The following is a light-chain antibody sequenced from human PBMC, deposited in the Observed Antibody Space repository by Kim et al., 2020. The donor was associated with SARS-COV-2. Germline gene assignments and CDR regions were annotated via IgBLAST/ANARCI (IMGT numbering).Light chain of an antibody. CDR3: AAWDDSLRGWV. V-gene: IGLV1-47*01. CDR2: RNN. J-gene: IGLJ3*02. Sequence: QSVLTQPPSASGTPGQRVTISCSGSSSNIGSNHVYWYQQLPGTAPKLLIYRNNQRPSGVPDRCSGSKSGTSASLAISWLRSEDEADYYCAAWDDSLRGWVFGGGTQLTVL. CDR1: SSNIGSNH.